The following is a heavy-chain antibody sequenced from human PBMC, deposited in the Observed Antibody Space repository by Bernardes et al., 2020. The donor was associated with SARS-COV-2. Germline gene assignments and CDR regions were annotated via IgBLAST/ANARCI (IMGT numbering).Heavy chain of an antibody. J-gene: IGHJ6*02. CDR1: GGSISSYY. CDR3: ARLGWSDGGNRYYYYYGMDV. CDR2: IYYSGST. D-gene: IGHD2-15*01. Sequence: SETLSLTCTVSGGSISSYYWSWIRQPPGKGLEWIGYIYYSGSTNYNPSLKSRVTISVDTSKNQFSLKLSSVTAADTAVYYCARLGWSDGGNRYYYYYGMDVWGRGTTVTVSS. V-gene: IGHV4-59*08.